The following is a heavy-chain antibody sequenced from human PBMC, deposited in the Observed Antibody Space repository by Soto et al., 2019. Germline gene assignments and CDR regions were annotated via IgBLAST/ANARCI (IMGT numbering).Heavy chain of an antibody. CDR3: AKGDGIAVAGTLVY. CDR2: ISWNSGSI. D-gene: IGHD6-19*01. Sequence: EVQLVESGGGLVQPGRSLRLSCAASGFTFDDYAMHWVRQAPGKGLGWVSGISWNSGSIGYADSVKGRFTISRDNAKNSLYLQMNSLRAEDTALYYCAKGDGIAVAGTLVYWGQGTLVTVSS. CDR1: GFTFDDYA. V-gene: IGHV3-9*01. J-gene: IGHJ4*02.